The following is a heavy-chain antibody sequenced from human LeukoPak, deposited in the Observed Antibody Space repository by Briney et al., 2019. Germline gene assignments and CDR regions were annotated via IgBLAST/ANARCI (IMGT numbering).Heavy chain of an antibody. CDR3: SCQTVVTSSTYYYYGLDV. V-gene: IGHV3-15*01. Sequence: GGSLRLSCTASGFTFSNAWMHWVRQAPGKGLQWVGHIKVKTDGGTTDFAAPVKDRFSISRDDSKSTLYLQINSLKTEDTGVYYCSCQTVVTSSTYYYYGLDVWGQGTTVTVSS. D-gene: IGHD3-22*01. CDR1: GFTFSNAW. J-gene: IGHJ6*02. CDR2: IKVKTDGGTT.